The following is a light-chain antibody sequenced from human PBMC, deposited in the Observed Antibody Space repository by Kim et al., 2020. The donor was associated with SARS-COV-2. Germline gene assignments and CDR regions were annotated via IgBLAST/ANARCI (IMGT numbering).Light chain of an antibody. CDR3: MIWYNSAWV. Sequence: QPVLTQPSSLSASPGASASLTCTLRSGFNVGTYRIYWYQQKPGSPPQYLLRYKSDSDKQQGSGVPSRFSGSKDASANAGILLISGLQSEDEADYYCMIWYNSAWVFGGGTQLTVL. CDR1: SGFNVGTYR. CDR2: YKSDSDK. V-gene: IGLV5-45*02. J-gene: IGLJ3*02.